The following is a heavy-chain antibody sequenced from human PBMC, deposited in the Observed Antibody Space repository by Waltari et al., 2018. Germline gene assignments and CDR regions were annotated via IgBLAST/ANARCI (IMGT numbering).Heavy chain of an antibody. D-gene: IGHD1-1*01. CDR2: MNPNSGNT. J-gene: IGHJ6*02. Sequence: QVQLVQSGAEVKKPGASVKVSCKASGYTFTSYDINWVRQATGPGLEWMGWMNPNSGNTGYAQKFQGRVTMTRNTSISTAYMELSSLRSEDTAVYYCAREPGTTSPGYYYYYGMDVWGQGTTVTVSS. CDR3: AREPGTTSPGYYYYYGMDV. CDR1: GYTFTSYD. V-gene: IGHV1-8*01.